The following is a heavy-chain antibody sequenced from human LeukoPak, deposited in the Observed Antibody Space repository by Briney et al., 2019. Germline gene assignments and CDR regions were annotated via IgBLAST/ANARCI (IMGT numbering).Heavy chain of an antibody. Sequence: ASVKVSCTVSGYTFTDYYIHWVRQAPGQGLEWMGWVNPNSGGTNYAQRFQGRVTVTGDTSISTAYMELTRLTSDDTAVYYCVRAVVTDGFDYWGQGTLVTVSS. CDR3: VRAVVTDGFDY. CDR2: VNPNSGGT. V-gene: IGHV1-2*02. CDR1: GYTFTDYY. D-gene: IGHD4-23*01. J-gene: IGHJ4*02.